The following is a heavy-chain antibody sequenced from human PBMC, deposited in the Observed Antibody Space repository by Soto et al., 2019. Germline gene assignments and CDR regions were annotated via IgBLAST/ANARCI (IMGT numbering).Heavy chain of an antibody. CDR3: AKDLDYPYYFDY. V-gene: IGHV3-30*18. D-gene: IGHD5-12*01. CDR2: ISYDGSNK. Sequence: QVQLVESGGGVVQPGRSLRLSCAASGFTFSSYGVHWVRQAPGKGLEWVAVISYDGSNKYYADSVKGRFTISRDNSKNTLYLQMNSLRAEDTAVYYCAKDLDYPYYFDYWGQGTLVTVSS. J-gene: IGHJ4*02. CDR1: GFTFSSYG.